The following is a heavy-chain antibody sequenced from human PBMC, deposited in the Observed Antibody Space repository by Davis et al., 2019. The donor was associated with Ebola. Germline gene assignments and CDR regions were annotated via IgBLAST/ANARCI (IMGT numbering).Heavy chain of an antibody. Sequence: GESLKISCAASGFVFRNYVMSWVRRAPGKGLEWVSTLGTSADTYYADSVKGRFTISRDNSKNTLHLQMNSLRVEDTAIYYCAKDTSHVWFDVWGQGTMVTVSS. D-gene: IGHD1-26*01. J-gene: IGHJ3*01. CDR2: LGTSADT. CDR1: GFVFRNYV. V-gene: IGHV3-23*01. CDR3: AKDTSHVWFDV.